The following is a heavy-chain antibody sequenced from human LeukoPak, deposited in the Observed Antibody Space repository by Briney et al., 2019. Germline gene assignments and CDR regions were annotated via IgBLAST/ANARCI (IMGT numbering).Heavy chain of an antibody. V-gene: IGHV3-49*03. D-gene: IGHD3-10*01. CDR2: IRSKAYGGTT. CDR3: TRGYGSGSYYIMGPFDY. Sequence: PGGSLRLSCTASGFTFGDYAMSWFRQAPGKGLEWVGFIRSKAYGGTTEYAASVKGRFTISRDDSKSIAYLQMNSLKTEDTAVYYCTRGYGSGSYYIMGPFDYWGQGTLVTVSS. J-gene: IGHJ4*02. CDR1: GFTFGDYA.